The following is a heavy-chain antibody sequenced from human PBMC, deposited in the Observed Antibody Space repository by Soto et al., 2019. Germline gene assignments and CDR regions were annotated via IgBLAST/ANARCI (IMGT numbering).Heavy chain of an antibody. D-gene: IGHD6-13*01. Sequence: SETLSLTCTVSGGSISSYYWSWIRQPPGKGLEWIGYIYYSGSTNYNPSLKSRVTISVDTSKNQFSLKLSSVTAADTAVYYCARHTLRRSGWYNFDYWGQGTLVTVYS. CDR1: GGSISSYY. CDR2: IYYSGST. CDR3: ARHTLRRSGWYNFDY. J-gene: IGHJ4*02. V-gene: IGHV4-59*08.